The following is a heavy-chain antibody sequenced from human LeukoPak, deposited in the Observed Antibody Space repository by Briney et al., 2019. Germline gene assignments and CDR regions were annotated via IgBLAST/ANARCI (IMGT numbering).Heavy chain of an antibody. V-gene: IGHV3-23*01. Sequence: GGSLRLSCAASGFTVSNYYMNWVRQAPGKGLEWVSAISGSGGSTYYADSVKGRFTISRDNSKNTLYLQMNSLRAEDTAVYYCANSPYSSGWLSYYWGQGTLVTVSS. J-gene: IGHJ4*02. CDR3: ANSPYSSGWLSYY. D-gene: IGHD6-19*01. CDR1: GFTVSNYY. CDR2: ISGSGGST.